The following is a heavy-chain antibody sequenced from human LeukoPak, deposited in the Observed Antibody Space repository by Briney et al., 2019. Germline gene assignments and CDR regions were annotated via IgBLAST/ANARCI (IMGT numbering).Heavy chain of an antibody. CDR3: ARGTDSSGYSYFDY. Sequence: GGSLRLSCVASEFTFMTSWMSWVRQAPGKGLEWVANIKQDGSEKYYVDSVKGRFTISRDNAKNSLYLQMNSLRAEDTAVYYCARGTDSSGYSYFDYWGQGTLVTVSS. CDR1: EFTFMTSW. J-gene: IGHJ4*02. D-gene: IGHD3-22*01. CDR2: IKQDGSEK. V-gene: IGHV3-7*03.